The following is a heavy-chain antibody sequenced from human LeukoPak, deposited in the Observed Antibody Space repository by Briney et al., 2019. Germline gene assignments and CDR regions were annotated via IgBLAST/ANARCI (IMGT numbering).Heavy chain of an antibody. CDR3: ARGTGIAARRGYFDY. Sequence: PSQTLSLTCTVSGGSISSGGYYWSWLRQHPGKGLGWIGYIYYSGSTYYNPSLKSRVTISVDTSKNQFSLKLSSVTAADTAVYYCARGTGIAARRGYFDYWGQGTLVTVSS. CDR2: IYYSGST. CDR1: GGSISSGGYY. D-gene: IGHD6-6*01. J-gene: IGHJ4*02. V-gene: IGHV4-31*03.